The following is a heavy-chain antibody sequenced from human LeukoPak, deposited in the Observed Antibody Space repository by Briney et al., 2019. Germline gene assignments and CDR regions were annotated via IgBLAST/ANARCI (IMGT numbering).Heavy chain of an antibody. J-gene: IGHJ5*02. CDR2: AYYRPTWHI. D-gene: IGHD1-1*01. Sequence: SQTLSLTCVLSGDSVSSNTATWSWIRQSPSRGLEWLGRAYYRPTWHIEYAISVKSRITINPDTSKNQLSLQLNSVTPEDTAMYYCARVDTGRGISWFDPWGQGTLVTVSS. V-gene: IGHV6-1*01. CDR1: GDSVSSNTAT. CDR3: ARVDTGRGISWFDP.